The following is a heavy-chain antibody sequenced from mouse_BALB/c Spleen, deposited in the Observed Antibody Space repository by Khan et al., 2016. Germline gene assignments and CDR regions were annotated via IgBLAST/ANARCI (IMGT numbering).Heavy chain of an antibody. V-gene: IGHV1-7*01. CDR2: INPSTGYT. CDR3: ARKAYYGNYFDY. J-gene: IGHJ2*01. CDR1: GYTFTSYW. D-gene: IGHD2-10*01. Sequence: VQLKQSGAELAKPGASVKMSCKASGYTFTSYWMHWVKQRPGQGLEWIGYINPSTGYTEYNQKFKDKATLTADKSSSTAYMQLSSLTSEDSAVYYCARKAYYGNYFDYWGQGTTLTVSS.